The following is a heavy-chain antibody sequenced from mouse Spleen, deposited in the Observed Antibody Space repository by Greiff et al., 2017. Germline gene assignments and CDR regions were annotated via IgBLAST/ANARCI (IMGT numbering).Heavy chain of an antibody. CDR1: GFDFSRYW. CDR2: INPDSSTI. J-gene: IGHJ2*01. V-gene: IGHV4-1*02. D-gene: IGHD1-1*01. CDR3: ARPGITTVVFDY. Sequence: VQLQQSGGGLVPPGGSLKLSCAASGFDFSRYWMSWVRQAPGKGLEWIGEINPDSSTINYTPSLKDKFIISRDNAKNTLYLQMSKVRSEDTALYYCARPGITTVVFDYWGQGTTLTVSS.